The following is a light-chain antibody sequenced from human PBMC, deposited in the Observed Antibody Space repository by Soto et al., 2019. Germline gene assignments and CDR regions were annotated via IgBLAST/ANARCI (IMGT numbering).Light chain of an antibody. J-gene: IGLJ2*01. V-gene: IGLV3-21*02. CDR3: QVWDSSSEHVV. CDR1: NLGSKY. CDR2: DDR. Sequence: SYELTQPPSASVAPGQTARLTCGGNNLGSKYVHWYHQKPGQAPVLVVNDDRDRPSGIPERFSGSNSGNTATLTISRVEAGDEADYYCQVWDSSSEHVVFGGGTKLTVL.